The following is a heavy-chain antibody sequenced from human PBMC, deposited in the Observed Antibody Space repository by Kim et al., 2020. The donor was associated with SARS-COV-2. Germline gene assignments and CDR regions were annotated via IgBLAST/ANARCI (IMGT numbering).Heavy chain of an antibody. CDR2: IYSGGST. V-gene: IGHV3-53*01. J-gene: IGHJ6*02. CDR3: ARGAGANYYYYGMDV. D-gene: IGHD6-19*01. CDR1: GFTVSSNY. Sequence: GGSLRLSCATSGFTVSSNYMSWVRQAPGKGLEWVSIIYSGGSTYYADSVKGRFTFSRDNSKNTLYLQMNSLRAEDTAVYYCARGAGANYYYYGMDVWGQGTTVTVSS.